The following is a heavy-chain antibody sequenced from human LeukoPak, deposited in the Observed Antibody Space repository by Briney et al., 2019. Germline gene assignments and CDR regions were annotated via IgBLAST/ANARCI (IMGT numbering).Heavy chain of an antibody. CDR2: LYYTGIT. D-gene: IGHD3-10*01. CDR1: GGSISSSRYY. CDR3: ARHPRTQVWFGETLYYYYYMDV. V-gene: IGHV4-39*01. J-gene: IGHJ6*03. Sequence: SETLSLICTVSGGSISSSRYYWRWIRQPPGKGLEWIGSLYYTGITYHNPSLKSRVTISVDTSKNQFSLKLSSVTAADTAVYYGARHPRTQVWFGETLYYYYYMDVWGKGTTVTVSS.